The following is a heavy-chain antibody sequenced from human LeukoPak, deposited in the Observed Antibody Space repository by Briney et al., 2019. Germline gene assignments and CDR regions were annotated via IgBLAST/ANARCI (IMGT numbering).Heavy chain of an antibody. V-gene: IGHV3-48*03. J-gene: IGHJ4*02. CDR3: ASYLGSPLVVIAPFDY. CDR1: GFAFSSYE. CDR2: ISSSGSTI. Sequence: GGSLRLSCAASGFAFSSYEMNWVRPAPAKGLEGVSYISSSGSTIHYADPVKGRFTISRDNAKNSLYLQINSLRAEDTAVYYCASYLGSPLVVIAPFDYWGQGTLVTVSS. D-gene: IGHD2-2*01.